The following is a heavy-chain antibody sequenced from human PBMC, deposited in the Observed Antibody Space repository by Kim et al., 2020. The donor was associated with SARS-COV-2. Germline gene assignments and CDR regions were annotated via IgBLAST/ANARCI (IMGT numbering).Heavy chain of an antibody. D-gene: IGHD1-20*01. CDR3: ARGGLTFFDY. Sequence: NTNYAQKRQGRRTMTTDTSTSTVYMGLRSLRSDDTAVYYCARGGLTFFDYWGQGTLVTVSS. CDR2: NT. V-gene: IGHV1-18*01. J-gene: IGHJ4*02.